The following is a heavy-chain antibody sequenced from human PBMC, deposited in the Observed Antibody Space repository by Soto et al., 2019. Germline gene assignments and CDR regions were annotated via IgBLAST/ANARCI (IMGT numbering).Heavy chain of an antibody. Sequence: QVQLQQWGAGLLKPSETLSPTCAVYGGSFSGYYWSWIRQPPGKGLEWIGEINHSGSTNYNPSLKGRVTISVDTSKNQFSLKLSSVTAADTAVYYCARSHGAAGTYYYYGMDVWGQGTTVTVSS. D-gene: IGHD6-13*01. CDR1: GGSFSGYY. CDR2: INHSGST. J-gene: IGHJ6*02. CDR3: ARSHGAAGTYYYYGMDV. V-gene: IGHV4-34*01.